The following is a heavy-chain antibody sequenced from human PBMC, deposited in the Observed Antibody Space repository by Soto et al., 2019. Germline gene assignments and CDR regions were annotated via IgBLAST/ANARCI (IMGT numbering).Heavy chain of an antibody. Sequence: PGESLKISYQGSGYSFAHYWFAWVRQLPGKGLEPIGIIWPRDSDTRYSPSFQGQVTISADKSFNTAYLQWSNLKASDTAMYYCARHSCYGDCYGFYAYWGQGTLVIVSS. CDR1: GYSFAHYW. V-gene: IGHV5-51*01. D-gene: IGHD2-21*02. CDR2: IWPRDSDT. CDR3: ARHSCYGDCYGFYAY. J-gene: IGHJ4*02.